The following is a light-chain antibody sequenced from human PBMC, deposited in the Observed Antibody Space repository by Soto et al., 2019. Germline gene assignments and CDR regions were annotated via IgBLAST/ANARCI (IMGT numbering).Light chain of an antibody. V-gene: IGLV2-14*01. CDR2: QVS. CDR1: SSDLGGYNF. CDR3: CSYTSSSPYV. Sequence: SVQTQPASVSGSPGQSITISCTVTSSDLGGYNFVSWYQHHPGKAPKLMIYQVSNRPSGVSNRFSGSKSGNTDSLTISGLQAEDEADYYCCSYTSSSPYVFGTGAKVTV. J-gene: IGLJ1*01.